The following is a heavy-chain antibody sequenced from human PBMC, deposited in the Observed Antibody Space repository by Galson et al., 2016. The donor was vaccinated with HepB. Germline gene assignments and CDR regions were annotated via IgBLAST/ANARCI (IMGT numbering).Heavy chain of an antibody. V-gene: IGHV3-33*01. D-gene: IGHD1-26*01. CDR1: GFTFSSYG. J-gene: IGHJ4*02. Sequence: SLRLSCAASGFTFSSYGMQWVRQAPGKGLEWVAVIWYDGSKKFYADSVKGRFTISRDNSMNTLYLQMNSLRLEDTAVYYCARERVGSTTQYYFDYWGQGTLVTVSS. CDR2: IWYDGSKK. CDR3: ARERVGSTTQYYFDY.